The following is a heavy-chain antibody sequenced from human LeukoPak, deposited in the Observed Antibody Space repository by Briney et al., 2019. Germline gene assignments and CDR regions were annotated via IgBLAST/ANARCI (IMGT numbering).Heavy chain of an antibody. V-gene: IGHV3-30*04. CDR2: ISYDGSNK. CDR1: GFTFSSYA. D-gene: IGHD5-18*01. CDR3: ARVQLDLDY. Sequence: GGSLRLSCAASGFTFSSYAMHWVRQAPGKGLEWVAVISYDGSNKYYADSVKGRFTISRDNSKNTLYLQMNSLRGEDTAVYYCARVQLDLDYWGQGTLVTVSS. J-gene: IGHJ4*02.